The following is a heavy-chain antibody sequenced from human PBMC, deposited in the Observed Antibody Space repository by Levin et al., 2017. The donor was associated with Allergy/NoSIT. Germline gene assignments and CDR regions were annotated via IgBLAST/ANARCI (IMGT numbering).Heavy chain of an antibody. CDR1: GYKLYELS. J-gene: IGHJ6*03. CDR2: ADPQDGET. V-gene: IGHV1-24*01. CDR3: AANTGDYYYYMDI. Sequence: GESLKISCRVSGYKLYELSIHWVRQAPGKGLEWMGGADPQDGETVYAQKFQGRVTLTEDTSADTAYMELSSLSSEDAAVYFCAANTGDYYYYMDIWSKGTTVTVSS. D-gene: IGHD1-14*01.